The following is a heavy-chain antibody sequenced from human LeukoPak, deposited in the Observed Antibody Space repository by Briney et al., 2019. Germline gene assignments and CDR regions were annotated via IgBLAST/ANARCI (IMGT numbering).Heavy chain of an antibody. D-gene: IGHD2-15*01. CDR1: GGSISSYY. CDR2: IYYSGST. V-gene: IGHV4-59*01. J-gene: IGHJ3*02. CDR3: ARGAARDAFDI. Sequence: KASETLSLTCTVSGGSISSYYWSWLRQPPGKGLEWIGYIYYSGSTNYNPSLKSRVTISVDTSKNQFSLKLSSVTAADTAVYYCARGAARDAFDIWGQGTMVTVSS.